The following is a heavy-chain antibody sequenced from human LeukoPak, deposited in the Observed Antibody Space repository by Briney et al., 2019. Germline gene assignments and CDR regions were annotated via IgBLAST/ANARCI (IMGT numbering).Heavy chain of an antibody. V-gene: IGHV4-34*01. CDR1: GGSFSGYY. D-gene: IGHD2-2*01. J-gene: IGHJ4*02. CDR3: ARVVWDGVIVAVQPAATPGSIDY. CDR2: VNHSGST. Sequence: SETLSLTCAVYGGSFSGYYWSWIRQPPGKGLEWVGEVNHSGSTNYSPSLKSRVTMSVDTSKSQFSLNLSSVTAADTAVYYCARVVWDGVIVAVQPAATPGSIDYWGQGTLVTVSS.